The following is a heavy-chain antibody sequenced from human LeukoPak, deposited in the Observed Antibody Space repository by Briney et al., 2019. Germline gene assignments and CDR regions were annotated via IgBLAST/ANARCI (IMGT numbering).Heavy chain of an antibody. J-gene: IGHJ3*02. V-gene: IGHV3-7*01. D-gene: IGHD3-22*01. CDR1: GFTFSRFW. Sequence: GGSLRLSCAASGFTFSRFWMSWVRQAPGKGLEWVANIKQEGSEKYYVDSVKGRFTISRDNAKNTLYLQMNSLRAEDTAVYYCSRDLGVVVKGDAFDIWGQGTMVTVSS. CDR3: SRDLGVVVKGDAFDI. CDR2: IKQEGSEK.